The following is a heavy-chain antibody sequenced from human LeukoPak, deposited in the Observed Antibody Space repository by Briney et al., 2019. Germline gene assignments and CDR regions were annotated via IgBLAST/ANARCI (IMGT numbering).Heavy chain of an antibody. D-gene: IGHD1-26*01. J-gene: IGHJ4*02. CDR1: GFTFSSYG. Sequence: PGRSLRLSCAASGFTFSSYGMHWVRQAPGKGLEWVSAISGSGGSTYYADSVKGRFTISRDNSKNTLYLQMNSLRAEDTAVYYCANHMWHSGSGDYWGQGTLVTVSS. V-gene: IGHV3-23*01. CDR2: ISGSGGST. CDR3: ANHMWHSGSGDY.